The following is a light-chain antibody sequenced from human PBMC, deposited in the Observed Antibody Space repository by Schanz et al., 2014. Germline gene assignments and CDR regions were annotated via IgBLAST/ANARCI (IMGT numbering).Light chain of an antibody. CDR1: SSDVGGYNY. V-gene: IGLV2-14*01. CDR2: DVS. J-gene: IGLJ2*01. CDR3: QSYDSSLSGSV. Sequence: QSALTQPASVSGSPGQSITISCTGTSSDVGGYNYVSWYQQHPGKAPKLLIYDVSSRPSGVSHRFSGSKSGNTASLTISGLQAEDEADYYCQSYDSSLSGSVFGGGTKLTVL.